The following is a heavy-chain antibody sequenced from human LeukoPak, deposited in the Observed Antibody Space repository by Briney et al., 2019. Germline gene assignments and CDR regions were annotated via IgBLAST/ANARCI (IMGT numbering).Heavy chain of an antibody. CDR1: GFTVSSNY. V-gene: IGHV3-53*01. D-gene: IGHD3-10*01. CDR2: IYSGGST. J-gene: IGHJ4*02. Sequence: GGSLRLSCAASGFTVSSNYMSLVRQAPGKGLEWVSVIYSGGSTYYADSVKGRFTISRDNSKNTVYLQMNSLRAEDTAVYYCASEYYYGSGSFSEGYWGQGTLVTVSS. CDR3: ASEYYYGSGSFSEGY.